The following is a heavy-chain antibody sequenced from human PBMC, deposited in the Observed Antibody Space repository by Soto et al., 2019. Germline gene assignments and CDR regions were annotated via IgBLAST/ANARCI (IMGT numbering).Heavy chain of an antibody. Sequence: GGSLRLSCAASGFSFRNYAMSWVRQAPGKGLEWISTLTGSSSNTYYADSVKGRFAISRDNTRNTLYLQMHSLTAEDTAVYYCANGRATYGLLTHDYWGQGTLVTVSS. CDR3: ANGRATYGLLTHDY. J-gene: IGHJ4*02. V-gene: IGHV3-23*01. D-gene: IGHD3-9*01. CDR2: LTGSSSNT. CDR1: GFSFRNYA.